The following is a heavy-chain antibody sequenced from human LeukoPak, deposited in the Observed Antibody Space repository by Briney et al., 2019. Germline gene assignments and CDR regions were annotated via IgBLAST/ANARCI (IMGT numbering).Heavy chain of an antibody. Sequence: PSETLSLTCTVSGGSISSFHWSWIRQPAGKGLEWIGEIFHSGTTNYNPSLKSRVTISIDKSKNQFSLKLRSVTAADTAVYYCARDQWLLRGGDHDAFDIWGQGTMVTVSS. D-gene: IGHD6-19*01. CDR1: GGSISSFH. CDR3: ARDQWLLRGGDHDAFDI. J-gene: IGHJ3*02. CDR2: IFHSGTT. V-gene: IGHV4-59*12.